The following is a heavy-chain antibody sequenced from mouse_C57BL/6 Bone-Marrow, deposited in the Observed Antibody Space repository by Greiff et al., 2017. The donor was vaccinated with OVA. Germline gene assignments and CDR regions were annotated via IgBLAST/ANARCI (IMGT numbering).Heavy chain of an antibody. CDR3: ARDYDFSAWFAY. Sequence: VQLQQSGPVLVKPGASVKMSCKASGYTFTDYYMNWVKQSHGTSLEWIGVINPYNGGTSYNQKFKGKATLTVDKSSSTAYMELNSLTSEDSAVYYCARDYDFSAWFAYWGQGTLVTVSA. CDR2: INPYNGGT. J-gene: IGHJ3*01. CDR1: GYTFTDYY. V-gene: IGHV1-19*01. D-gene: IGHD2-4*01.